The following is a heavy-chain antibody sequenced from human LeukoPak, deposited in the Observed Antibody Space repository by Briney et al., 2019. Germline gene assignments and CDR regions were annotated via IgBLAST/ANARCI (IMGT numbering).Heavy chain of an antibody. CDR2: IYTGGSS. J-gene: IGHJ4*02. V-gene: IGHV4-4*07. CDR3: ARGSSGARFDY. CDR1: GDSISNCY. Sequence: SETLSLTCTVSGDSISNCYWSWIRQPAGKGLEWIGRIYTGGSSNYNPSLKSRVTMSVDTSKNQFSLTLTSVTASYTAVYYWARGSSGARFDYWGQGILVTVSS. D-gene: IGHD2-15*01.